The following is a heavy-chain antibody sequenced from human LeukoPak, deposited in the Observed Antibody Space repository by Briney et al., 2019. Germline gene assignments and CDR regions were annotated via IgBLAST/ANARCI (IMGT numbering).Heavy chain of an antibody. D-gene: IGHD2-2*01. J-gene: IGHJ6*02. V-gene: IGHV4-59*01. Sequence: SETLSLTCTVSGGSIRSYYWSWIRQPPGKGLEWIGYIYYSGSTNYNPSLKSRVTISVDTSKNQFSLKLSSVTAADTAVYYCARVVPAASRNSYYYGMDVWGQGTTVTVSS. CDR2: IYYSGST. CDR1: GGSIRSYY. CDR3: ARVVPAASRNSYYYGMDV.